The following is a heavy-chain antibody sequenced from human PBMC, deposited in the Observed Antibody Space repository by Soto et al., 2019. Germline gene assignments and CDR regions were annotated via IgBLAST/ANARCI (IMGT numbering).Heavy chain of an antibody. Sequence: GGSLRLSCAASGFTFSSYSMNWVRQVPGKGLVWVLHINSDGTTIVYADSVKGRFTISRDNAKNTLYLQMNSLRVEDTAVYFCVRDRGYPDSFDIWGPGTLGTVSS. V-gene: IGHV3-74*01. CDR1: GFTFSSYS. CDR2: INSDGTTI. D-gene: IGHD3-10*01. CDR3: VRDRGYPDSFDI. J-gene: IGHJ3*02.